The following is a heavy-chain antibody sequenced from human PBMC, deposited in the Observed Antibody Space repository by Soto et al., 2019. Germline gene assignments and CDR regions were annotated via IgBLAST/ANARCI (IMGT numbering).Heavy chain of an antibody. CDR1: GASIGSGGW. CDR2: IFHDGNT. V-gene: IGHV4-4*02. D-gene: IGHD2-8*02. J-gene: IGHJ5*02. CDR3: ARHEGWTGPDQ. Sequence: QVHLQESGPGLVKPSETLSLTCAVSGASIGSGGWWSWVRQPPGKGLERIAEIFHDGNTNYSPSLKSRVTILVDKSQNQFSLNVYSVTAADTAVYYCARHEGWTGPDQWGQGTLVTVSS.